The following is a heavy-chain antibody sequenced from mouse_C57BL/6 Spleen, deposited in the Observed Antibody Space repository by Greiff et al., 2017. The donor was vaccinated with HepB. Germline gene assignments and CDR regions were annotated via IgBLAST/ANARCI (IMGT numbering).Heavy chain of an antibody. D-gene: IGHD1-1*01. CDR3: ARASYYGSSSFDV. J-gene: IGHJ1*03. CDR1: GYTFTSYW. Sequence: VQLQQSGAELVMPGASVKLSCKASGYTFTSYWMHWVKQRPGQGLEWIGEIDPSDSYTNYNQKFKGKSTLTVDKSSSTAYMQLSSLTSEDSAVYYCARASYYGSSSFDVWGTGTTVTVSS. V-gene: IGHV1-69*01. CDR2: IDPSDSYT.